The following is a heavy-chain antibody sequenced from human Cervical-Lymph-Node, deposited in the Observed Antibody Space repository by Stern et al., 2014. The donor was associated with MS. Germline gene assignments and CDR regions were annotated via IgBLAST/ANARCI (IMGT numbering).Heavy chain of an antibody. D-gene: IGHD4/OR15-4a*01. J-gene: IGHJ4*02. V-gene: IGHV3-30*15. CDR3: AREAAANLNFDY. CDR2: MLYDVSNE. CDR1: GFTFSSYT. Sequence: VQLVESGGGVVQPGRSLRLSCAASGFTFSSYTMHWVRQAPGKGLEWVAVMLYDVSNEYYADYVRGRFTISRDNSKNTLSLQMSSLRPEDTAVYYCAREAAANLNFDYWGQGALVTVSS.